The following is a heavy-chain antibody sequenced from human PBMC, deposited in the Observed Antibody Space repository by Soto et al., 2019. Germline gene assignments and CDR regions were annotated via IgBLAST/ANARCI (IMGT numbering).Heavy chain of an antibody. Sequence: GGSLRLSCAASGFTFSSYAMSWVRQAPGKGLEWVSAISGSGGSTYYADSVKGRFTISRDNSKNTLYLQMNSLRAEDTAVYYCAKDTYYYDSSGYYPWYYFDYWGQGTLVTAPQ. CDR2: ISGSGGST. CDR3: AKDTYYYDSSGYYPWYYFDY. J-gene: IGHJ4*02. D-gene: IGHD3-22*01. CDR1: GFTFSSYA. V-gene: IGHV3-23*01.